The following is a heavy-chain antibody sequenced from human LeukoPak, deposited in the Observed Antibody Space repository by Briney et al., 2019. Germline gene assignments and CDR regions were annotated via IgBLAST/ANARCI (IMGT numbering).Heavy chain of an antibody. D-gene: IGHD2-2*01. Sequence: GGSLRLSCAASGFTFSSYGMHWVRQAPGKGLEWVAVIWYDGSNKYYAGSVKGRFTISRDNAKNSLYLQMNSLRAEDTAVYYCARDFRYCSSTSCSYFDYWGQGTLVTVSS. CDR2: IWYDGSNK. V-gene: IGHV3-33*01. CDR3: ARDFRYCSSTSCSYFDY. J-gene: IGHJ4*02. CDR1: GFTFSSYG.